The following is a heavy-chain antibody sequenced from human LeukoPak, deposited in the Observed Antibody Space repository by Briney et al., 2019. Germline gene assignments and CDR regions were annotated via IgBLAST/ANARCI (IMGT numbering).Heavy chain of an antibody. CDR1: GYTFTGHY. V-gene: IGHV1-2*02. CDR2: INPNSGGT. Sequence: VASVKVSCKASGYTFTGHYMHWVRQAPGQGLEWMGWINPNSGGTNYAQKFQGRVTMTRDMSTGTVYMELSSLRSEDTAVYYCAREADSYGYPWGQGTLVTVSS. J-gene: IGHJ5*02. CDR3: AREADSYGYP. D-gene: IGHD5-18*01.